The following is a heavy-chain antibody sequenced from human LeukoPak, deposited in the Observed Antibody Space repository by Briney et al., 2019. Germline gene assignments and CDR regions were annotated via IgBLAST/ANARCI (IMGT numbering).Heavy chain of an antibody. CDR2: INPNSGGT. D-gene: IGHD3-22*01. J-gene: IGHJ4*02. CDR3: ARRKGSSGYYYGLGY. CDR1: GYTFTGYY. Sequence: GASVKVSCKASGYTFTGYYMHWVRQAPGQGLEWMGWINPNSGGTDYAQKVQGRVTMTRDTSISTAYMELSRLRSDDTAVYYCARRKGSSGYYYGLGYWGQGTLVTVSS. V-gene: IGHV1-2*02.